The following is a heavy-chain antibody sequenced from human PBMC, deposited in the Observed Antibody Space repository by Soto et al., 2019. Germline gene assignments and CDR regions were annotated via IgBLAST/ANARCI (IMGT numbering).Heavy chain of an antibody. CDR3: ARGKGIVGAKTFDS. CDR1: GYTFTSFD. Sequence: QVHLVQSGAEVKKPGASVKVSCKTSGYTFTSFDINWVRQATGQGLERMGWMNPNSGNTGYAQKFQGRVTMTRNTSMNTAYMELSSLRSDDTAVYYCARGKGIVGAKTFDSWGQGSLVTVSS. V-gene: IGHV1-8*01. CDR2: MNPNSGNT. D-gene: IGHD1-26*01. J-gene: IGHJ4*02.